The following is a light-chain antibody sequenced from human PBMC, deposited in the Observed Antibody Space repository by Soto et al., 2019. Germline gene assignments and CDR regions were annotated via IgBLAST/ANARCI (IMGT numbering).Light chain of an antibody. CDR1: RSVRSY. Sequence: EIVLTQSPATLSLSPGERATLSCRASRSVRSYLAWYQQKPGQAPRLLIYDASNRAAGIPARFSGSGSETYFTLTISNLEPEDFAVYYCQQRDAWPPITFGQGTRLEIK. J-gene: IGKJ5*01. CDR3: QQRDAWPPIT. V-gene: IGKV3-11*01. CDR2: DAS.